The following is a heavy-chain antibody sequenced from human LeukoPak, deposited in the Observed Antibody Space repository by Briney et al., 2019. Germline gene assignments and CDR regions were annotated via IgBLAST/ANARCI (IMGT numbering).Heavy chain of an antibody. V-gene: IGHV1-2*02. CDR2: INPNSGGT. D-gene: IGHD3-10*01. Sequence: ASVKVSCKASGYTFTGYYMHWVRQAPGQGLEWMGWINPNSGGTNYAQKFQGRVTMTRDTSISTAYMELSRLRSDDTAVYYCARDQGTTMVRGVIMGFDPWGQGTLVTVSP. J-gene: IGHJ5*02. CDR3: ARDQGTTMVRGVIMGFDP. CDR1: GYTFTGYY.